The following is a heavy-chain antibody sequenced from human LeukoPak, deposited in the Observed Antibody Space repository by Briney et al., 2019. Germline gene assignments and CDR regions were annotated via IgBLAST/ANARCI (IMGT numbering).Heavy chain of an antibody. D-gene: IGHD4-11*01. CDR3: ATDLSNPPSLRVF. CDR1: GYTLTELS. V-gene: IGHV1-24*01. CDR2: FDPEDGET. J-gene: IGHJ4*02. Sequence: ASVKVSCKVSGYTLTELSMHWVRQAPGKGLEWMGGFDPEDGETIYAQKFQGRVTMTEDTSTDTAYTELSSLRSEDTAVYYCATDLSNPPSLRVFWGQGTLVTVSS.